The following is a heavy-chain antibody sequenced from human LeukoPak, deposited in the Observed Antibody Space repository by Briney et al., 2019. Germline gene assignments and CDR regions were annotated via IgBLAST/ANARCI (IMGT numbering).Heavy chain of an antibody. CDR1: EFTFSSYS. Sequence: GGSLRLSCAASEFTFSSYSMNWVRQAPGKGLEWVSSISGSGGSTYYADSVKGRFTISRDNSKNSLYLQMNSLRTEDTALYYCAKQYSSSPHYYYYGMDVWGQGTTVTVSS. D-gene: IGHD6-6*01. CDR3: AKQYSSSPHYYYYGMDV. V-gene: IGHV3-43*02. CDR2: ISGSGGST. J-gene: IGHJ6*02.